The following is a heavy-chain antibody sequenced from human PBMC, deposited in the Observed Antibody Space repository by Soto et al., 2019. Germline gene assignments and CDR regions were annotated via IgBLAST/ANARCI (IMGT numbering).Heavy chain of an antibody. J-gene: IGHJ4*02. Sequence: SETLSLTCTVSGGSISSYYWSWFRQPPGKGLGWIGYIYYSGSTNYNPSLKSRVTISVNKSKNQFSLKLSSVTAADTAVYYCARAHYFDSWGQGTLVTVSS. CDR1: GGSISSYY. V-gene: IGHV4-59*08. CDR2: IYYSGST. CDR3: ARAHYFDS.